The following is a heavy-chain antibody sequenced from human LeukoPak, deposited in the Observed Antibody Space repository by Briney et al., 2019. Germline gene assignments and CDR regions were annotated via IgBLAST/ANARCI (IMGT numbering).Heavy chain of an antibody. D-gene: IGHD5-24*01. J-gene: IGHJ5*02. CDR2: TYFGGTT. CDR1: GFAINTNY. V-gene: IGHV3-53*01. CDR3: ARDSEGDGYNFDT. Sequence: GGSLRLSCVASGFAINTNYMNWVRQAPGKELEWVSITYFGGTTYYADSVKGRFTISRDNSKNTLYLQMNSLRADDAAVYYCARDSEGDGYNFDTWGRGTLVTVSS.